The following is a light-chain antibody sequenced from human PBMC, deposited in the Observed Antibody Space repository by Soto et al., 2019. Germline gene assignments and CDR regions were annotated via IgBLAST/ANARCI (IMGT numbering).Light chain of an antibody. Sequence: DIVLTQSPATLSLSPGERATLSCRASQSVSSYLAWYQQKPGQAPRLLIYDASNRATGIPARFSGSGSGTDFTLTISSLGPEDSALYYCHQRINWLRTFGQGTKLEIK. CDR3: HQRINWLRT. CDR2: DAS. J-gene: IGKJ2*01. CDR1: QSVSSY. V-gene: IGKV3-11*01.